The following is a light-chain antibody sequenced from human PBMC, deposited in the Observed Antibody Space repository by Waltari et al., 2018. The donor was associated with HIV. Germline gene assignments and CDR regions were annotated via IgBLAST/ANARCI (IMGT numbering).Light chain of an antibody. CDR1: NIGSKS. CDR3: QVWDSSSDHVV. Sequence: SYVLTQPPSVSVAPGQTARITCGGNNIGSKSVHWYQQNPGQAPVLVVYDNSDRPSGIPERFSGSNSGNTATLTICRVEAGDEADFHCQVWDSSSDHVVFGGGTKLTVL. CDR2: DNS. V-gene: IGLV3-21*02. J-gene: IGLJ2*01.